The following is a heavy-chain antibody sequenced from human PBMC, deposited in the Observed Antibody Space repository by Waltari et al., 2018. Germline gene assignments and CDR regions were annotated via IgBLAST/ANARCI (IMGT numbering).Heavy chain of an antibody. D-gene: IGHD3-10*01. CDR2: FYSGGST. CDR1: GFTVRSNY. Sequence: EVQLVESGGGLIQPGGSLRLSCAASGFTVRSNYMSWVRQVPGKGLELVSGFYSGGSTYDADSVKGRCTISRDNSKNTLYLQMNSLRTEDTAVYYCARGDGVRGVIFDYWGQGTLVTVSS. CDR3: ARGDGVRGVIFDY. J-gene: IGHJ4*02. V-gene: IGHV3-53*01.